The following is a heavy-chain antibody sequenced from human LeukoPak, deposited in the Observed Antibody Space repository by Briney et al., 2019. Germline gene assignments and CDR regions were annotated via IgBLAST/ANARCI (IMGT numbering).Heavy chain of an antibody. CDR1: GFTFSSYA. Sequence: GGSLRLSCAASGFTFSSYAMSGVRQAAGKGLEWVSTISGSGGSTYYADSVKGRFTISRDNSKNTLYLQMNSLRAEDTAVYYCAKALLHWEPTAVGYWGQGTLVTVSS. V-gene: IGHV3-23*01. J-gene: IGHJ4*02. D-gene: IGHD1-26*01. CDR2: ISGSGGST. CDR3: AKALLHWEPTAVGY.